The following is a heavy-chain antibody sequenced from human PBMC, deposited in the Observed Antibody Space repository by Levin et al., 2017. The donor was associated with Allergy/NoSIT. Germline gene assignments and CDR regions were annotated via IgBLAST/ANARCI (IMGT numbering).Heavy chain of an antibody. CDR1: GGSISSGDHY. J-gene: IGHJ4*02. D-gene: IGHD3-9*01. CDR3: ARVVDYDILTGYYSPYYFDY. CDR2: IYYSGTT. V-gene: IGHV4-30-4*01. Sequence: SETLSLTCTVSGGSISSGDHYWSWIRQPPGKGLEWIGYIYYSGTTYYNPSLKGRLSMAIDTTRNQFSLRPNSVTAADTAVYYCARVVDYDILTGYYSPYYFDYWGQGTLVTVSS.